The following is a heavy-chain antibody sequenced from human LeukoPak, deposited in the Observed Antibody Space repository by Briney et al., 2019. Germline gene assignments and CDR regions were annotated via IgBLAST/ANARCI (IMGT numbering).Heavy chain of an antibody. CDR1: EFDFSTHA. J-gene: IGHJ3*02. CDR3: AKGAFLMITFGGVIPDAFDI. V-gene: IGHV3-23*01. CDR2: ISISGTKT. D-gene: IGHD3-16*02. Sequence: GGSLRLSCAASEFDFSTHAMTWVRQAPGKGLEWVSAISISGTKTYYADSVKGRFTISRDNSKNTLYLQMNSLRAEDTAVYYCAKGAFLMITFGGVIPDAFDIWGQGTMVTVSS.